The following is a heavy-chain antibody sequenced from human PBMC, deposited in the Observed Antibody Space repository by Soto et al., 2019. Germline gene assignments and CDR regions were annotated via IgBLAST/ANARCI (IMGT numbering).Heavy chain of an antibody. Sequence: EVQLLESGGGFVQPGGSLTLSCAASGFTFSNFAMSWVRQAPGKGLEWVSSISHTGNTIYYADSVKGRFTISRDNSKNKVYLKMNSQRAEDTALYYCVKDQGGGGYFEYWGQGTQVTVSS. V-gene: IGHV3-23*01. D-gene: IGHD6-19*01. CDR2: ISHTGNTI. J-gene: IGHJ4*02. CDR1: GFTFSNFA. CDR3: VKDQGGGGYFEY.